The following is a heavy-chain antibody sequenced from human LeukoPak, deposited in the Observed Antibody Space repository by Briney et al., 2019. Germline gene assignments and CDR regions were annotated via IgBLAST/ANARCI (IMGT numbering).Heavy chain of an antibody. CDR2: ISGSGGRT. CDR3: TKGPYYYDSSGYSRRRFDP. Sequence: PGGSLRLSCAASGFTFSSYAMSWVRQAPGKGLEWVSSISGSGGRTYYADSVKGRFTISRDNSKNTLYLQMNSLRAEDTAVYYCTKGPYYYDSSGYSRRRFDPWGQGTLVTVSS. CDR1: GFTFSSYA. V-gene: IGHV3-23*01. J-gene: IGHJ5*02. D-gene: IGHD3-22*01.